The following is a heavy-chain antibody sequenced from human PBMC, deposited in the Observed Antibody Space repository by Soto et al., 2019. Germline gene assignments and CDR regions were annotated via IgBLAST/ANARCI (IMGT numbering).Heavy chain of an antibody. CDR1: GFICSSYD. V-gene: IGHV3-23*01. Sequence: PGGSLRLSCAVSGFICSSYDMSWVRQAPGKGLEWVSTILVGGSTHYEDSVRDRFTISRDTSKNTVYLQMSSLTAGDTAVYYCAKATATGGGAFEICGQGTMVTVSS. J-gene: IGHJ3*02. D-gene: IGHD2-8*02. CDR2: ILVGGST. CDR3: AKATATGGGAFEI.